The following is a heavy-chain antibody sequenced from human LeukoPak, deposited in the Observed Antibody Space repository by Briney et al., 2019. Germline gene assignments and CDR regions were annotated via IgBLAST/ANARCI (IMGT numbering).Heavy chain of an antibody. J-gene: IGHJ4*02. D-gene: IGHD5-18*01. CDR3: ARDSPDTATYFDN. CDR1: GGSISSGSYY. Sequence: EPSQTLSLTCTVSGGSISSGSYYWSWIRQPAGKGLEWIGRIYTSGSTNYNPSLKSRVTISVDTSKNQFSLKLTSVTAADTAVYYCARDSPDTATYFDNWGQGTLVTVSS. CDR2: IYTSGST. V-gene: IGHV4-61*02.